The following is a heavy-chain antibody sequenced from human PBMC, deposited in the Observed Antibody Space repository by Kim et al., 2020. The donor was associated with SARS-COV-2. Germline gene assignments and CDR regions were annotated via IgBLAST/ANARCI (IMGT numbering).Heavy chain of an antibody. Sequence: RRFTVSRDNARNALYLQMNSLRAEDTAVYSCARPQFGSGKDNNPFDHWGQGTLVTVSS. CDR3: ARPQFGSGKDNNPFDH. J-gene: IGHJ4*02. D-gene: IGHD3-10*01. V-gene: IGHV3-11*03.